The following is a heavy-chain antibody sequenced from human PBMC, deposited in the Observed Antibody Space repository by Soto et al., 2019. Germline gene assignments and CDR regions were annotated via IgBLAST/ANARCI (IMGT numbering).Heavy chain of an antibody. V-gene: IGHV3-74*01. Sequence: EVQLVESGGDLVQRGGSLRLSCAASGFPFSSYWMHWVRHTPGKGLDWVARISGDGVTTYYADSVTGRFTVSRDNAKNTLSLQISGLRAEDTAVYSCAREYYGLLTGDYTDYWGQGTLVSVSS. D-gene: IGHD3-9*01. CDR2: ISGDGVTT. CDR1: GFPFSSYW. CDR3: AREYYGLLTGDYTDY. J-gene: IGHJ4*02.